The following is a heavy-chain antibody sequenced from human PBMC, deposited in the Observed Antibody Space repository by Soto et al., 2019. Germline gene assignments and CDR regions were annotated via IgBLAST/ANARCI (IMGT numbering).Heavy chain of an antibody. CDR2: ISSSSSYI. Sequence: NPGGSLRLSCAASGFTFSNDWMHWVRQAAGKGLEWVSSISSSSSYIYYADSVKGRFTIPRDNAKNSLYLQMNSLRAEDTAVYYCARDSLVGWELLGAFDIWGQGTMVTVSS. V-gene: IGHV3-21*01. J-gene: IGHJ3*02. CDR1: GFTFSNDW. D-gene: IGHD1-26*01. CDR3: ARDSLVGWELLGAFDI.